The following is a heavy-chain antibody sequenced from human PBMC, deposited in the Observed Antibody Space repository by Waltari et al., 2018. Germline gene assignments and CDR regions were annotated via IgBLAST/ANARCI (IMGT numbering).Heavy chain of an antibody. D-gene: IGHD6-19*01. V-gene: IGHV4-38-2*01. CDR1: GYSISSGYY. Sequence: QVQLQESGPGQVKPSETLSLTCAVSGYSISSGYYWGWIRQPPGKGLEWIGSISHSGSTDYNPSLKSRLTISGDTSKNQFSLKMNSVTAADTAVYYCARHSSTVAAYYWGQGTLVTVSS. J-gene: IGHJ4*02. CDR3: ARHSSTVAAYY. CDR2: ISHSGST.